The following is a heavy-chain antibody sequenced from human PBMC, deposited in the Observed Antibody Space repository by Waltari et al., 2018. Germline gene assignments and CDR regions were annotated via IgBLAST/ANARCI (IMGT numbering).Heavy chain of an antibody. CDR2: IYHSGST. CDR3: ASGWGDGAFDI. D-gene: IGHD3-16*01. Sequence: QVQLQESGPGLVKPSETLSLTCAVSGYSISSGYYWGWIRQPPGKGLEWIGSIYHSGSTYYNPALKSRVTISVDTSKNQCSRKLSSVTAADTAVYYCASGWGDGAFDIWGQGTMVTVSS. CDR1: GYSISSGYY. J-gene: IGHJ3*02. V-gene: IGHV4-38-2*01.